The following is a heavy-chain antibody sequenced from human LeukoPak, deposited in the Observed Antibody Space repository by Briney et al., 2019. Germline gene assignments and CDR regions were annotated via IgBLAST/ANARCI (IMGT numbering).Heavy chain of an antibody. CDR3: ARDADRSGYFTAY. J-gene: IGHJ4*02. V-gene: IGHV1-18*01. D-gene: IGHD3-22*01. CDR1: GYTFTNYG. Sequence: ASVKVSCKASGYTFTNYGISWVRQAPGQGLEWMGWISPYNGNTNYAQKLQGRVSMTTDTSTSTAYMEVRSLTSDDTAVYYCARDADRSGYFTAYWGRGTPVTVSS. CDR2: ISPYNGNT.